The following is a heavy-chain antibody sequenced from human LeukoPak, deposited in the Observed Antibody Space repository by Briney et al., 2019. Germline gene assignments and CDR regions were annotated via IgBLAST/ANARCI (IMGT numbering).Heavy chain of an antibody. CDR2: IYYSGNT. Sequence: SETLSLTCTVSVGSISSYYWSWIRQPPGKGLECIGYIYYSGNTNYNHSLKSRVTLSVDTSKNQFSLNLSSVTAADTAVYYCARHYCSNGLCRYLDLWGRGTLVTVSS. CDR3: ARHYCSNGLCRYLDL. J-gene: IGHJ2*01. D-gene: IGHD2-8*01. V-gene: IGHV4-59*01. CDR1: VGSISSYY.